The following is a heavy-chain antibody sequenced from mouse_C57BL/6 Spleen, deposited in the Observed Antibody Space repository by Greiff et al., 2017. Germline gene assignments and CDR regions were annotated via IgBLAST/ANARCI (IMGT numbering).Heavy chain of an antibody. J-gene: IGHJ1*03. CDR2: ISDGGSYT. D-gene: IGHD2-3*01. Sequence: EVHLVESGGGLVKPGGSLKLSCAASGFTFSSYAMSWVRQTPEKRLEWVATISDGGSYTYYPDTVKGRFTISRDNAKNNLYLQMSHLKSEDTAMYYCARDRVYDGRYFDVWGTGTTVTVSS. CDR1: GFTFSSYA. CDR3: ARDRVYDGRYFDV. V-gene: IGHV5-4*01.